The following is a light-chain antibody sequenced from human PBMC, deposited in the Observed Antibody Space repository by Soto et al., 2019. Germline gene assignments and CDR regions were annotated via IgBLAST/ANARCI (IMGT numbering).Light chain of an antibody. CDR1: QSVASSY. J-gene: IGKJ2*01. Sequence: EIVLTQSPGTLSLSPGERATLSCRASQSVASSYFAWYQQTPGQAPRLLIYGSSSRATGIPDRFSGSGSGTDFTLTSSRLEHEDFSVYYCHQYGSSPYTFGQGTKLEIK. V-gene: IGKV3-20*01. CDR2: GSS. CDR3: HQYGSSPYT.